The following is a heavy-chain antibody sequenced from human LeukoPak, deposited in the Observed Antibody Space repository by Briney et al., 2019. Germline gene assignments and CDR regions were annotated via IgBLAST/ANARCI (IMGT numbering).Heavy chain of an antibody. CDR3: ARIVAARGVNWFDP. V-gene: IGHV3-21*01. CDR1: GFTFSSYG. Sequence: PGGSLRLSCAASGFTFSSYGMHWVRQAPGKGLEWISSISSSSSYIYYADSVKGRFTISRDNAKNSLYLQMNSLRAEDTAVYYCARIVAARGVNWFDPWGQGTLVTVSS. D-gene: IGHD6-6*01. CDR2: ISSSSSYI. J-gene: IGHJ5*02.